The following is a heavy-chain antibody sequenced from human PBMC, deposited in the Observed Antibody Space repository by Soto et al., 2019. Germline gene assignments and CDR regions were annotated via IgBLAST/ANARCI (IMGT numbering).Heavy chain of an antibody. CDR1: GYTFTGYY. CDR2: INPNSGGT. CDR3: ARADHYYGSGSYPYLYYYYGMDV. J-gene: IGHJ6*02. V-gene: IGHV1-2*04. Sequence: ASVKVSCKASGYTFTGYYMHWVRQAPGQGLEWMGWINPNSGGTNYAQKFQGWVTMTRDTSISTAYMELSRLRSDDTAVYYCARADHYYGSGSYPYLYYYYGMDVWGQGTTVTVSS. D-gene: IGHD3-10*01.